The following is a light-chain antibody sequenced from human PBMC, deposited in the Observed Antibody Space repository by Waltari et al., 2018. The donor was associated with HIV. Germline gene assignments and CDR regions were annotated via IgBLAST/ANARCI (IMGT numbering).Light chain of an antibody. J-gene: IGKJ2*01. Sequence: DIVMTQSPDSLSLSLGERATINCKSSQSILYSSNSKNYLAWYKQKPGQPPKLLIYWASTRESGVPDRISGSGSGTDFTLTISSLQAEDAAVYYCQQYYNVPYTFGQGTKLEIK. CDR1: QSILYSSNSKNY. V-gene: IGKV4-1*01. CDR2: WAS. CDR3: QQYYNVPYT.